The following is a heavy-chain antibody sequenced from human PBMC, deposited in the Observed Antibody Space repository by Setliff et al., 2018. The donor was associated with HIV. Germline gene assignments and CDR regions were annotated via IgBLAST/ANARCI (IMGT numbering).Heavy chain of an antibody. CDR3: ARVHGYFDSSGYSLDAFDI. CDR1: GFTFSSYA. D-gene: IGHD3-22*01. Sequence: HPGGSLRLSCAASGFTFSSYAMHWVRQAPGKGLEWVALIWYDGSNKYYADSVKGRFTISRDNSKNTLYLQMNSLRAEDTAVYYCARVHGYFDSSGYSLDAFDIWGQGTMVTVS. CDR2: IWYDGSNK. V-gene: IGHV3-33*01. J-gene: IGHJ3*02.